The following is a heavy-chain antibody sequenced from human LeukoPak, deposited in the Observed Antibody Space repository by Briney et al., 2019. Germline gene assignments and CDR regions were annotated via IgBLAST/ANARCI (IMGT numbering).Heavy chain of an antibody. CDR3: ARDFDNPENSCPSTSCIDV. D-gene: IGHD2-2*01. J-gene: IGHJ6*02. CDR2: ISTSTTNT. CDR1: GYSFVNFG. Sequence: ASVKVSCKASGYSFVNFGISWVRQAPGQGLEWMGWISTSTTNTNYAQKFQGRLTMTTDTSTGTAYMELRSLRSDDTAVYYCARDFDNPENSCPSTSCIDVWGQGTTVTVSS. V-gene: IGHV1-18*01.